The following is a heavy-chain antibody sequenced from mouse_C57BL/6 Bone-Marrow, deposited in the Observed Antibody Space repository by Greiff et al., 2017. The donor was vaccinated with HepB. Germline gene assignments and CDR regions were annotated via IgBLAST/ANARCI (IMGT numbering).Heavy chain of an antibody. D-gene: IGHD2-3*01. CDR3: ARDGYYGVFYAMDY. J-gene: IGHJ4*01. V-gene: IGHV14-3*01. CDR2: IDPANGNT. CDR1: GFNIKNTY. Sequence: LVESVAELVRPGASVKLSCTASGFNIKNTYMHWVKQRPEQDLEWIGRIDPANGNTKYAPKFQGKATITADTSSNTAYLQLSSLTSEDTAIYYCARDGYYGVFYAMDYWGQGTSVTVSS.